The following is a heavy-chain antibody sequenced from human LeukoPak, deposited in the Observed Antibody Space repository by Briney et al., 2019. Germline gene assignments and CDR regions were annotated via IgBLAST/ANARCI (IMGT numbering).Heavy chain of an antibody. Sequence: TGGSLRLSCAASGFTFSSYAMSWVRQPPGKGLEWVSTISGSGGGTYYADSVKGRFTISRDNSKNTLYLQMNSLRPEDTAVYYCAGYFCSGGSCYRYFDYWGQGTLVTDSS. CDR3: AGYFCSGGSCYRYFDY. D-gene: IGHD2-15*01. V-gene: IGHV3-23*01. CDR1: GFTFSSYA. CDR2: ISGSGGGT. J-gene: IGHJ4*02.